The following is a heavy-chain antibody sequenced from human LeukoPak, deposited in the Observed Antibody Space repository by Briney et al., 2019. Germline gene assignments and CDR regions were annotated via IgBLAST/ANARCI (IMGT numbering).Heavy chain of an antibody. V-gene: IGHV4-39*01. J-gene: IGHJ3*02. CDR1: GGSISGCSYY. Sequence: PSETLSLTCTVSGGSISGCSYYWGWIRQPPGKGLEWIGSIYYSGSTYYNPSLKSRVTISVDTSRNQFSLKLSSVTAADTAVYYCAQGADYTYAFDIWGQGTMVTVSS. CDR3: AQGADYTYAFDI. CDR2: IYYSGST. D-gene: IGHD2-2*02.